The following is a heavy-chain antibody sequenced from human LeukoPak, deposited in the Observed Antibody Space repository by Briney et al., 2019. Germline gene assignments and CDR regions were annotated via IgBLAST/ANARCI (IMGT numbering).Heavy chain of an antibody. J-gene: IGHJ6*04. V-gene: IGHV4-39*01. CDR1: GGSISSGSCY. D-gene: IGHD1/OR15-1a*01. CDR3: ARRPEHRSFV. Sequence: PSETLSLTCTVSGGSISSGSCYWGWIRQPPGKGLEWIGSIYYSGSTYSGSTYYNPSLKSRVTISVDTSKNQFSLKLSSVTAADTAVYFCARRPEHRSFVWGKGTTVIVSS. CDR2: IYYSGSTYSGST.